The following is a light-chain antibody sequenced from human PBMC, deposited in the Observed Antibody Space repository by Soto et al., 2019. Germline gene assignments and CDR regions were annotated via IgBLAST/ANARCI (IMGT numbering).Light chain of an antibody. Sequence: VLTQPASVSGSPGQSITISCTGTSRDVGGYNYVSWYQQYPGKAPKLMIYGVTNRPSGGSNRISGSKTGNPASLTISGLQAEDEAYYYCFSHRRGDSHVFGTGTKVTVL. J-gene: IGLJ1*01. CDR1: SRDVGGYNY. V-gene: IGLV2-14*01. CDR3: FSHRRGDSHV. CDR2: GVT.